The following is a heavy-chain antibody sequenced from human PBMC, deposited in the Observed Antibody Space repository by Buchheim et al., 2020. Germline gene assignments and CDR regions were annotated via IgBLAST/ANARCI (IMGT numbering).Heavy chain of an antibody. V-gene: IGHV3-23*01. J-gene: IGHJ4*02. CDR2: ISGSGATNT. CDR1: GFTFSDYA. CDR3: AKQRILITFGGVIGPFDY. D-gene: IGHD3-16*02. Sequence: QLSESGGGLVQPGGSLRLSCAASGFTFSDYAMTWVRQAPGKGLEWVSVISGSGATNTYYADSVKGRFTVSRDNSKNTLYLQMNSLRAEDTAVYYCAKQRILITFGGVIGPFDYWGQGTL.